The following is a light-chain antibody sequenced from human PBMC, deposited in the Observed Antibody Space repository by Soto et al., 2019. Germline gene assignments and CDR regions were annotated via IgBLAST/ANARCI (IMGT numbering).Light chain of an antibody. CDR3: CSYTRTSNHYF. Sequence: QSVLTQPASVSGSPGQTITISCTGTSSDIGGYDYVSWYQQRPGKAPKLVIYEVRYRPSGVSTCFSGSKCGNTDSLTISGLQAEDEADYYCCSYTRTSNHYFFVSGTKVTDL. CDR1: SSDIGGYDY. CDR2: EVR. J-gene: IGLJ1*01. V-gene: IGLV2-14*01.